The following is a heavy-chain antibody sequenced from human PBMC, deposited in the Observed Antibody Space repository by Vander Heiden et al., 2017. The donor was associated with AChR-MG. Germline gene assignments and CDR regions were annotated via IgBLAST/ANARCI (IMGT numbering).Heavy chain of an antibody. CDR1: GDTFTGYY. Sequence: QVQLVQSGAEVKKPGASVKVPCKASGDTFTGYYMHWVGQAAGQGLEWMGWINPSSGGTNDAHKFQGRVTMTRDTSISTAYMELSRLRSDDTAVYYCARGSRTTVTTLGGGYWCQGTLVTVSS. CDR3: ARGSRTTVTTLGGGY. D-gene: IGHD4-17*01. V-gene: IGHV1-2*07. CDR2: INPSSGGT. J-gene: IGHJ4*02.